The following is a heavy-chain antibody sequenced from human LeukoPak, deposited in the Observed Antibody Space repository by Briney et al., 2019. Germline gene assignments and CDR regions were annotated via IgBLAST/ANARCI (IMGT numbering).Heavy chain of an antibody. J-gene: IGHJ4*02. CDR1: GGSISSYY. V-gene: IGHV4-59*01. D-gene: IGHD6-19*01. Sequence: SETLSLTCTVSGGSISSYYWGWIRQPPGKGLEWIGYIYYSGSTNYNPSLKSRVTISVDTSKNQFSLKLSSVTAADTAVYYCARSDGSGLQWLEFDYWGQGTLVTVSS. CDR3: ARSDGSGLQWLEFDY. CDR2: IYYSGST.